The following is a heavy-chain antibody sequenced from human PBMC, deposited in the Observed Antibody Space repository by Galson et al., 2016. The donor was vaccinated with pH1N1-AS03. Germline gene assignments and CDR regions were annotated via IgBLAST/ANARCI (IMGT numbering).Heavy chain of an antibody. V-gene: IGHV1-2*04. CDR1: GYIFTDFY. CDR2: INPENGVT. J-gene: IGHJ6*02. CDR3: ARDPRGPCSSATCATTYYFGMDV. Sequence: SVKVSCKASGYIFTDFYVHWVRQAPGQGLEWMGWINPENGVTNYAQKFQAWVTMTGDTSISTAYMELHGLKSVDTAVYYCARDPRGPCSSATCATTYYFGMDVGGQGTTVIVSS. D-gene: IGHD1-26*01.